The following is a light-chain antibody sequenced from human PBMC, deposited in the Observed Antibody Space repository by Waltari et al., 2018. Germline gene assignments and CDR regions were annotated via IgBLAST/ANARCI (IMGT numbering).Light chain of an antibody. CDR3: QMYVRLPVT. V-gene: IGKV3-20*01. CDR2: DAS. Sequence: EIVLTQSPGTLALSPGERATLSCRASQRVGRALAWYQQKPGQAPRLLISDASSRATGISDKFSGSGSGTDFSLTISRVEPEDFAFYFCQMYVRLPVTFDQGTKVEVK. CDR1: QRVGRA. J-gene: IGKJ1*01.